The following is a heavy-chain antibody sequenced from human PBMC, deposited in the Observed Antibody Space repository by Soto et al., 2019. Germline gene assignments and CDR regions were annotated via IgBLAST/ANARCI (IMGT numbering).Heavy chain of an antibody. Sequence: PSETLSLTCTVSGGSISSGDYYLSWIRQPPGKGLEWIGYIYYSWSTYYNPSLKSRVTISVDTSKNQFSLKLSSVTAADTAVYYCARASIVVVPAAIRGRVYNWFDPWAQGTMVTVSS. CDR3: ARASIVVVPAAIRGRVYNWFDP. CDR2: IYYSWST. J-gene: IGHJ5*02. V-gene: IGHV4-30-4*01. CDR1: GGSISSGDYY. D-gene: IGHD2-2*02.